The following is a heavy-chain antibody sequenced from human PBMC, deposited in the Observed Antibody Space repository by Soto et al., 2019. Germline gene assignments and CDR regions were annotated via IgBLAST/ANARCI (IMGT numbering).Heavy chain of an antibody. V-gene: IGHV4-59*08. D-gene: IGHD3-16*02. CDR2: IYYSGST. CDR1: GGSISSYY. CDR3: ARLGDREYDYIWGSYRPSDAFDI. Sequence: SETLSLTCTVSGGSISSYYWSWIRQPPGKGLEWIGYIYYSGSTNYNPSLKSRVTISVDTSKNQFSLKLSSVTAADTAVYYCARLGDREYDYIWGSYRPSDAFDIWGQGTRVTVSS. J-gene: IGHJ3*02.